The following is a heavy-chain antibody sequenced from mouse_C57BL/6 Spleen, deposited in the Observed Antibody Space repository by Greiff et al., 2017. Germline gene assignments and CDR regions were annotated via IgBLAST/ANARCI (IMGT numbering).Heavy chain of an antibody. D-gene: IGHD2-3*01. CDR3: AKNGGYYVDAMDY. CDR1: GFSLTSYG. CDR2: IWRGGST. Sequence: QVQLQQSGPGLVQPSQSLSITCTVSGFSLTSYGVHWVRQSPGKGLEWLGVIWRGGSTDYNAAFMSRLSITKDNSKSQVFFKMNSLQADDTAIYDCAKNGGYYVDAMDYWGQGTSVTVSS. V-gene: IGHV2-5*01. J-gene: IGHJ4*01.